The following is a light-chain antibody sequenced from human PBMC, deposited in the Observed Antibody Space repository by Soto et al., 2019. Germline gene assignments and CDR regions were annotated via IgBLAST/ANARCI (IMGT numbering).Light chain of an antibody. CDR2: DVS. J-gene: IGLJ1*01. Sequence: QSALTQPASVSGSPGQSIAISCTGTSSDVGGYNSVSWYQQHPGKAPKLLIYDVSSRPSGVSNRFSGSKSGNTASLTISGLQAEDEADYYCSSYATGGSYVFGTGTKLTVL. CDR1: SSDVGGYNS. CDR3: SSYATGGSYV. V-gene: IGLV2-14*01.